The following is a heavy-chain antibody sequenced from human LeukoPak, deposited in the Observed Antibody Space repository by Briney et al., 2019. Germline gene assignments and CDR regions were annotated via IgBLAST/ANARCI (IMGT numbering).Heavy chain of an antibody. D-gene: IGHD3-22*01. CDR1: GYTLTEVS. J-gene: IGHJ5*02. CDR2: FDPKDGET. Sequence: GASVKVSCKVSGYTLTEVSMHWVRQAAGKGLEGMGGFDPKDGETIYAQKFQGRVIMTEDTSTDTAYMELSSLRSEDTAVYYCATGREKGYYYDSPHKGVIDPWGQGTLVTVSS. V-gene: IGHV1-24*01. CDR3: ATGREKGYYYDSPHKGVIDP.